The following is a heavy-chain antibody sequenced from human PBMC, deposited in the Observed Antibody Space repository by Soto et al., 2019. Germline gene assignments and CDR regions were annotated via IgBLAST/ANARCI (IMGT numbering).Heavy chain of an antibody. J-gene: IGHJ6*02. CDR1: GGSISSYY. V-gene: IGHV4-59*01. Sequence: SETLSLTCTVSGGSISSYYWSWIRQPPGKGLEWIGYIYYSGSTNYNPSLKSRGTISVDTSKNQFSLKLSSVTAADTAVYYCARSGYYDFWSGYYPYYYGMDVWGQGTTVTVSS. CDR3: ARSGYYDFWSGYYPYYYGMDV. D-gene: IGHD3-3*01. CDR2: IYYSGST.